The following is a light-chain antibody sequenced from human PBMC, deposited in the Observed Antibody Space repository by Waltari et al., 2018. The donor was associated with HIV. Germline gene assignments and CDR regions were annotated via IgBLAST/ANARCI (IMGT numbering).Light chain of an antibody. CDR1: QSVSGN. J-gene: IGKJ2*01. V-gene: IGKV3-15*01. Sequence: ETVLTQSPVTLSVSPGERVTLSCRASQSVSGNLVWYQQKPGQAPRLLIYAASSRATDIPARFSGSGSGTDYTLTISNLQSEDSAVYYCQQNIHWPPYTFGQGTKLESK. CDR2: AAS. CDR3: QQNIHWPPYT.